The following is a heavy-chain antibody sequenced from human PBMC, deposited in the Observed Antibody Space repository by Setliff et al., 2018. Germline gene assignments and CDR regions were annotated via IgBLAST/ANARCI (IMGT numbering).Heavy chain of an antibody. Sequence: HPGGSLRLSCAASGFTFSSYGMHWVRQAPGKGLEWVAVIWYDGSSKYYADSVKGRFTISRDNSKNTLYLQMNSLRAEDTAVYYCAKSSYYYGSGSYRGGQDVWGKGTTVTVSS. J-gene: IGHJ6*04. CDR2: IWYDGSSK. CDR3: AKSSYYYGSGSYRGGQDV. CDR1: GFTFSSYG. V-gene: IGHV3-30*02. D-gene: IGHD3-10*01.